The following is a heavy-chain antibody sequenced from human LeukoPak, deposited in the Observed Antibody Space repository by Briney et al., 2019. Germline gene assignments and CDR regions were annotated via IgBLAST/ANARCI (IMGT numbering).Heavy chain of an antibody. CDR3: AKAGKVRSDGSCYIPGDFDY. CDR1: GFMLSKYG. D-gene: IGHD2-15*01. Sequence: GGSLRLSCAAPGFMLSKYGMSWVRQAPGKGLEWVSTVSPSGGSTYDAHAVKGRFTIHRHDPRNALYLQMNSLRAEDTALYYCAKAGKVRSDGSCYIPGDFDYWSQGVLVTVSS. CDR2: VSPSGGST. V-gene: IGHV3-23*01. J-gene: IGHJ4*02.